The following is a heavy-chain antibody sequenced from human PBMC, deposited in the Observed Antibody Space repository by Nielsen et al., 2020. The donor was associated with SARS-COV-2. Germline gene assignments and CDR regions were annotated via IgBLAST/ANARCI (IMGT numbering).Heavy chain of an antibody. D-gene: IGHD2-2*01. CDR2: ISFDGTT. Sequence: GSLTLSCTFSGGPITDYYWGWIRQPPGKGLELIGYISFDGTTNYNPSLKSRLAISVDASKNQFSLTLTSVTAADTAIYYCALWKPGAASYFDAWGRGALVTVSS. J-gene: IGHJ4*02. CDR1: GGPITDYY. CDR3: ALWKPGAASYFDA. V-gene: IGHV4-59*03.